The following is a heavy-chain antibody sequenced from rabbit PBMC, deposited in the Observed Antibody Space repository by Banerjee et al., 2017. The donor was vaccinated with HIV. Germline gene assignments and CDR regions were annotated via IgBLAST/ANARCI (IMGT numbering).Heavy chain of an antibody. CDR3: ARRPTMTLVVNL. D-gene: IGHD2-1*01. CDR1: GIDLSSDYY. J-gene: IGHJ4*01. Sequence: QEQLEESGGGLVKPGGTLTLTCKASGIDLSSDYYMCWVRQAPGKGLEWIACINTISGDTVYATWAKGRFTISKASWTTVPLQMTSLTAADTATYFCARRPTMTLVVNLWGPVSMV. CDR2: INTISGDT. V-gene: IGHV1S45*01.